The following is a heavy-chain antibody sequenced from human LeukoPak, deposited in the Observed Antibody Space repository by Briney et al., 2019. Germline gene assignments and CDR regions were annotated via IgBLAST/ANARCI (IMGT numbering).Heavy chain of an antibody. V-gene: IGHV4-59*01. CDR2: IYYSGST. CDR3: ARGPTHYYYYYMDV. Sequence: PSETLSLTCTVSGGSISSYYWSWIRQPPGKGLEWIGYIYYSGSTNYNPSLKSRVTISVDTSKNQFSLKLSSVTAADTAVYYCARGPTHYYYYYMDVWGKGTTVTVSS. D-gene: IGHD1-1*01. CDR1: GGSISSYY. J-gene: IGHJ6*03.